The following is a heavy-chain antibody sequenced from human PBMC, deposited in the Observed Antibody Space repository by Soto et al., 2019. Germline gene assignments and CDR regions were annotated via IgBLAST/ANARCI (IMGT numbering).Heavy chain of an antibody. V-gene: IGHV3-48*02. J-gene: IGHJ6*02. Sequence: EVQLVESGGGLVQPGGSLRLSCAASGFTFSSYSMNWVRQARGKGLEWVSYISSSSSTIYYADSVKGRFTISRDNAKNSLYLQMNSLRDEDTAVYYCASEYDYGDLNYYYYGMDVWGQGTTVTVSS. CDR3: ASEYDYGDLNYYYYGMDV. CDR2: ISSSSSTI. CDR1: GFTFSSYS. D-gene: IGHD4-17*01.